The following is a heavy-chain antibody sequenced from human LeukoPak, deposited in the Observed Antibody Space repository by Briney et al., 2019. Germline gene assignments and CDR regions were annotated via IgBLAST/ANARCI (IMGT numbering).Heavy chain of an antibody. V-gene: IGHV4-59*08. CDR2: IYSSGST. J-gene: IGHJ6*02. Sequence: SSETLSLTCTVSGGSISSYYWSWIRQPPGKGLEWIGYIYSSGSTNYNPSLKSRVTISVDTSKNQFSLKLSSVTAADTAVYYCARQSGYFYYGMDVWGQGTTVTVSS. CDR1: GGSISSYY. D-gene: IGHD3-10*01. CDR3: ARQSGYFYYGMDV.